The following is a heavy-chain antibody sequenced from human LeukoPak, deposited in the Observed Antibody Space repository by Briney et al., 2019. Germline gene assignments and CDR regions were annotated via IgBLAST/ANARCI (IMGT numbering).Heavy chain of an antibody. CDR1: RFTFSSYW. V-gene: IGHV3-7*01. CDR2: IKQDGSEE. D-gene: IGHD3-10*01. Sequence: GGSLRLSCAASRFTFSSYWMSWVRQAPGKGLEWVANIKQDGSEEYYVDSVKGRFTISRDNAKNSLYLQMNSLRAEDTAVYYCARVISSDFDYWGQGTLVTVSS. J-gene: IGHJ4*02. CDR3: ARVISSDFDY.